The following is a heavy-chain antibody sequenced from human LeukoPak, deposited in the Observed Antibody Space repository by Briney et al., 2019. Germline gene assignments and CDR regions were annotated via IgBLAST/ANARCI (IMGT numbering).Heavy chain of an antibody. CDR3: AVDPEFYDFWSGYGGGY. D-gene: IGHD3-3*01. CDR2: IYYSGST. V-gene: IGHV4-39*01. Sequence: SETLSLTCTVSGGSISSSSYYWGWIRQPPGKGLEWIGSIYYSGSTYYNPSLKSRVTISVDTSKNQFSLKLSSVTAADTALYYCAVDPEFYDFWSGYGGGYWGQGTLVTVSS. CDR1: GGSISSSSYY. J-gene: IGHJ4*02.